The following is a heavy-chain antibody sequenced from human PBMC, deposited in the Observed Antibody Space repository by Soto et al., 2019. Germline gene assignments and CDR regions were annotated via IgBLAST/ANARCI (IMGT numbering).Heavy chain of an antibody. CDR1: GDSISSSSYY. Sequence: KPSETLSLTCTVSGDSISSSSYYWGWIRQPPGKGLEWIGSIYYSGSTYYNASLKSRITISVDTSKNQFSLKLSSVTAADTAVYYCARILRANCNDRPPQFDYWGQGTLVTVSS. D-gene: IGHD1-20*01. CDR2: IYYSGST. J-gene: IGHJ4*02. V-gene: IGHV4-39*01. CDR3: ARILRANCNDRPPQFDY.